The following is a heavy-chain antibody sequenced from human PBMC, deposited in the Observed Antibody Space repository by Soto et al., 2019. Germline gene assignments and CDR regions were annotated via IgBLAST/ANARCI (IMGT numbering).Heavy chain of an antibody. V-gene: IGHV1-2*04. CDR1: GYTFTGYY. CDR3: ARADPSGWVSAFDI. Sequence: ASVKVSCKASGYTFTGYYMHWVRQAPGQGNEWKGWIKTNSSGTNYAQKFQGWFTMTRDTFISTAYMELSRLRSDDMAVYYCARADPSGWVSAFDIWGQGTMVTVSS. CDR2: IKTNSSGT. D-gene: IGHD6-19*01. J-gene: IGHJ3*02.